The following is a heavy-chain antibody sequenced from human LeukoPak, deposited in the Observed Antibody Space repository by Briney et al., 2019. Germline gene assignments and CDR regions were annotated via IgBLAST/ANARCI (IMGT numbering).Heavy chain of an antibody. CDR3: ARGSYSGYDAKIDY. D-gene: IGHD5-12*01. Sequence: ASVKVSCKASGYTFTGYYMHWVRQAPGQGLEWMGWINPNSGGTNYAQKFQDRVTMTRDTSISTAYMELSRLRSDDTAVYYCARGSYSGYDAKIDYWGQGTLVTVSS. CDR1: GYTFTGYY. J-gene: IGHJ4*02. V-gene: IGHV1-2*02. CDR2: INPNSGGT.